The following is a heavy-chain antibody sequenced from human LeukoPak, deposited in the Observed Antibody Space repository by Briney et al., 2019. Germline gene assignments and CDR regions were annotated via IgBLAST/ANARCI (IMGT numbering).Heavy chain of an antibody. CDR1: GYTFSGYY. V-gene: IGHV1-2*02. CDR2: INPNSGGT. D-gene: IGHD3-10*01. CDR3: ARGGLLWFGEPMYNWFDP. Sequence: GASVKVSCKASGYTFSGYYMHWVRQAPGQGLEWMGWINPNSGGTNYALKFQGRVTMTRDTSTSTVYMELSSLRSEDTAVYYCARGGLLWFGEPMYNWFDPRGQGTLVTVSS. J-gene: IGHJ5*02.